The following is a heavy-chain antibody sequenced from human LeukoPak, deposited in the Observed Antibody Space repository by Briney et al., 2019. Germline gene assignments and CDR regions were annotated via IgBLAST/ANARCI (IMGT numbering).Heavy chain of an antibody. D-gene: IGHD3-22*01. CDR2: INHSGST. CDR3: AREGYYDSITLFDY. Sequence: SETLSLTCAVYGGSFSGYYWSWIRQPPGKGLEWIGEINHSGSTNYNPSLKSRVTVSVDTSKNQFSLKLSSVTAADTAVYYCAREGYYDSITLFDYWGQGTLVTVSS. J-gene: IGHJ4*02. CDR1: GGSFSGYY. V-gene: IGHV4-34*01.